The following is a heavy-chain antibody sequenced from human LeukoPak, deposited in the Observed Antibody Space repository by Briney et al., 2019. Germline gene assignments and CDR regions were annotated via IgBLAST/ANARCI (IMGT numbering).Heavy chain of an antibody. CDR2: ISGSGGST. Sequence: GGSLRLSCAASGFTFSSYEMNWVRQASGKGLEWVSAISGSGGSTYYADSVKGRFTISRDNSKNTLYLQMNSLRAEDTAVYYCAKAEVVPMRYWGQGTLVTVSS. J-gene: IGHJ4*02. D-gene: IGHD2-2*01. CDR1: GFTFSSYE. CDR3: AKAEVVPMRY. V-gene: IGHV3-23*01.